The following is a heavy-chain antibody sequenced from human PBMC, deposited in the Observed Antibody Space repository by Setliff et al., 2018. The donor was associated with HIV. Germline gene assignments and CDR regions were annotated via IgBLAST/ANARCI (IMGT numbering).Heavy chain of an antibody. D-gene: IGHD5-12*01. V-gene: IGHV1-69*05. Sequence: EASVKVSCKASGGTFSSYAISWVRQAPGQGLEWMGGIIPIFGTANYAQKFEGRVTITTDESTSTAYVELSSLRSEDAAVYYCARQNYDGNSWDIWGQGTMVTVSS. CDR2: IIPIFGTA. J-gene: IGHJ3*02. CDR3: ARQNYDGNSWDI. CDR1: GGTFSSYA.